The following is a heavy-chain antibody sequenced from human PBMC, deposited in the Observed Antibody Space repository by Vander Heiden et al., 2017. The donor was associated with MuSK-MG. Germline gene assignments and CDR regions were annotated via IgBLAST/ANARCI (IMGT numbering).Heavy chain of an antibody. V-gene: IGHV3-49*03. Sequence: EVQLVESGGGLVQPGWSLRLSCPASGFTFSDYAMSWFRQAPGKGLEWVGFIRSKAYGGTTEYAASVKGRFTISRDDSKSIAYLKMNSLKTEDTAVYYCTRRSYTRWFDPWGQGTLVTVSS. CDR3: TRRSYTRWFDP. CDR1: GFTFSDYA. D-gene: IGHD1-26*01. J-gene: IGHJ5*02. CDR2: IRSKAYGGTT.